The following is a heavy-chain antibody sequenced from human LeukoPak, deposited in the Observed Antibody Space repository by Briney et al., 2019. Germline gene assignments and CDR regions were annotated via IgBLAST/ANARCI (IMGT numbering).Heavy chain of an antibody. Sequence: PGGSLRLSCAASGFIFSTYGMHWVRQAPGKGLEWVAFIRYDGSDKYYSDSVKGRFTISRDNSKNTLYLQMNSLRGEDTAVYYCAKDRLTSGSYPDAFDIWGQGTLVTVSS. CDR3: AKDRLTSGSYPDAFDI. CDR1: GFIFSTYG. J-gene: IGHJ3*02. D-gene: IGHD1-26*01. V-gene: IGHV3-30*02. CDR2: IRYDGSDK.